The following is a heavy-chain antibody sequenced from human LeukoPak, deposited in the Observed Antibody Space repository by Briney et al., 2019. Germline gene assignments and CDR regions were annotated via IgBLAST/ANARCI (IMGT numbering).Heavy chain of an antibody. CDR3: ASIGPNRWLQPQVDYFDY. V-gene: IGHV1-69*13. D-gene: IGHD5-24*01. Sequence: SVKVSCKASGGTFSSYAISWVRQAPGQGLEWMGGIIPIFGTANYAQKFQGRVTITADESTSTAYMELSSLRSEDTAAYHCASIGPNRWLQPQVDYFDYWGQGTLVTVSS. J-gene: IGHJ4*02. CDR1: GGTFSSYA. CDR2: IIPIFGTA.